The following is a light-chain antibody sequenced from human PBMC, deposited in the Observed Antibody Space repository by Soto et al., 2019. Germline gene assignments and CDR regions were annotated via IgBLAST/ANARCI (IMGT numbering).Light chain of an antibody. CDR2: KAS. Sequence: DIQMTQSPSTLSGSVGDRVTITCRASQTISSWLAWYQQKPVKAPKLLIYKASTLKSGVQSRFSGSGSGTEFTLTISSLQPDDFATYYCQHYNSYSEAFGQGTKVDI. J-gene: IGKJ1*01. CDR3: QHYNSYSEA. CDR1: QTISSW. V-gene: IGKV1-5*03.